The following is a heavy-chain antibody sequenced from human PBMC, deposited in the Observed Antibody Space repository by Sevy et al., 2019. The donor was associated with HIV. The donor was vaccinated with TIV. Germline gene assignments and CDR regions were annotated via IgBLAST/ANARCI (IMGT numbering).Heavy chain of an antibody. CDR3: AGAPYYDFWSGYYERRYYGMDV. D-gene: IGHD3-3*01. J-gene: IGHJ6*02. V-gene: IGHV4-34*01. Sequence: ETLSLTCAVYGGSFSGYYWSWIRQPPGKGLEWIGEINHSGSTNYNPSLKSRVTISVDTSKNQFSLKLSSVTAADTAVYYCAGAPYYDFWSGYYERRYYGMDVWGQGTTVTVSS. CDR2: INHSGST. CDR1: GGSFSGYY.